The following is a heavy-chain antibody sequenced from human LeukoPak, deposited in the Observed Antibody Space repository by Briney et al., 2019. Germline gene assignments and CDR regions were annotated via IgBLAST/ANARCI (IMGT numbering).Heavy chain of an antibody. D-gene: IGHD3-22*01. CDR3: AGWYYYDSSGAVDY. V-gene: IGHV4-59*01. CDR2: IYYTGST. Sequence: KASETLSLTCTVSGGSISDDYWTWIRQPPGKGLEWIGYIYYTGSTNYNPSLKSRVTISVDTSKNQFSLKLSSVTAADTAVYYCAGWYYYDSSGAVDYWGQGTLVTVSS. J-gene: IGHJ4*02. CDR1: GGSISDDY.